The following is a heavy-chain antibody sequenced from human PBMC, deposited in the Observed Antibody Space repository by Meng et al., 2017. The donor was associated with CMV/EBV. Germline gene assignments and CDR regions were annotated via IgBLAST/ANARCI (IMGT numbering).Heavy chain of an antibody. V-gene: IGHV3-15*01. J-gene: IGHJ5*02. Sequence: GESLKISCVASGFTFSNGWMNWVRQAPGKGLEWVARIKSKSVGGTTDYAAPVMGRFSISRDDSKNTLHLQLNSLKIEDTAVYYCTTESYGSEFISWVQGTMVPFSS. CDR3: TTESYGSEFIS. CDR2: IKSKSVGGTT. CDR1: GFTFSNGW. D-gene: IGHD3-10*01.